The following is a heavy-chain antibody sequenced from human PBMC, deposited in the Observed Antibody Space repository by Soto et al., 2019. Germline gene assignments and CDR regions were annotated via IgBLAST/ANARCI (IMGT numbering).Heavy chain of an antibody. Sequence: GVSLILSWASSGCTFNDSLMSWVRQAPGKGLEWVANIKQDGTEKHSVDSLKGRFTISRDNAKNSVYLQLNSLKAEDTAVYYCARIGYSSSSFDYWGQGTLVTVSS. CDR2: IKQDGTEK. J-gene: IGHJ4*02. CDR1: GCTFNDSL. D-gene: IGHD6-6*01. CDR3: ARIGYSSSSFDY. V-gene: IGHV3-7*01.